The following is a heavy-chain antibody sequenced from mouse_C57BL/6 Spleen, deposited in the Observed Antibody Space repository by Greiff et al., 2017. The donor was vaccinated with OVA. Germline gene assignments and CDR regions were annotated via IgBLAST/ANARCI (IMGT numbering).Heavy chain of an antibody. CDR1: GYSFTDYN. CDR3: ARWNWYFDV. J-gene: IGHJ1*03. CDR2: INTNYGTT. Sequence: VQLQQSGPELVKPGASVKISCKASGYSFTDYNMNWVKQSNGKSLEWIGVINTNYGTTSYNQKVKGKATLTIDQSSSTAYRQLNSRTSEDSAFYYCARWNWYFDVWGTGTTGTVSS. V-gene: IGHV1-39*01.